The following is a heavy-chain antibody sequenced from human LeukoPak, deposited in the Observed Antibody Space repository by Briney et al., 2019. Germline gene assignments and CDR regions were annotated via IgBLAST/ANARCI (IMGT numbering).Heavy chain of an antibody. D-gene: IGHD3-3*01. CDR1: GGSISSGGYY. Sequence: SEAVSLTCTVSGGSISSGGYYWSWIRQHPGKGLEWIGCVYYSDWTYYNPSLKSRVTISVDTSKNQFSLKLSSVTAADTAVYYCARDVPYGDFWSGYPTRMDVWGQGTTVTVSS. V-gene: IGHV4-31*03. CDR2: VYYSDWT. J-gene: IGHJ6*02. CDR3: ARDVPYGDFWSGYPTRMDV.